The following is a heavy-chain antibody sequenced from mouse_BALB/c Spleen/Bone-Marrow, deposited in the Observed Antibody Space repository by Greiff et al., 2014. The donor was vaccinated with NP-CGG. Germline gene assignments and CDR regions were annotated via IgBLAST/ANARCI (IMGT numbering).Heavy chain of an antibody. CDR2: INPSTGYT. CDR3: EEAATMIFAY. J-gene: IGHJ3*01. D-gene: IGHD2-4*01. Sequence: QVQLQQSGAELAKPGASVKMSCKASGYTFTSYWMHWVKQRPGQGLEWIGYINPSTGYTEYNQKFKDKATLTADKSSSTAYMQRTGLTSEYSAVCSFEEAATMIFAYWGQGTLVTVSA. V-gene: IGHV1-7*01. CDR1: GYTFTSYW.